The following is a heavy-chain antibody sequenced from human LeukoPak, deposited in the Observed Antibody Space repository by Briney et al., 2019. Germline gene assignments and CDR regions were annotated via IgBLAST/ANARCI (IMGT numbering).Heavy chain of an antibody. V-gene: IGHV1-18*01. CDR1: GYIFSTYG. CDR3: ATQRGSYVWGTDFDY. CDR2: ISGYNGDT. D-gene: IGHD3-16*01. J-gene: IGHJ4*02. Sequence: ASVKVSCKASGYIFSTYGTSWVRQAPGQGLEWMGLISGYNGDTNYAQKLQGRVTMTTDTATSTAYMELRSLRSDDTAVYYCATQRGSYVWGTDFDYWGQGTLVTVSS.